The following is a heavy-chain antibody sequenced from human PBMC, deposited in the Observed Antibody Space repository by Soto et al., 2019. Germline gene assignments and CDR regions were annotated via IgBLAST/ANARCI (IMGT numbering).Heavy chain of an antibody. J-gene: IGHJ6*02. CDR2: IYTSGST. CDR1: GGSISSYY. D-gene: IGHD2-8*01. CDR3: ARDNGGWPNYYYYYGMDV. Sequence: PSETLSLTCTVSGGSISSYYWSWIRQPAGKGLEWIGRIYTSGSTNYNPSLKSRVTMSVDTSKNQFSLKLSSVTAADTAVYYCARDNGGWPNYYYYYGMDVWGQGTTVTVSS. V-gene: IGHV4-4*07.